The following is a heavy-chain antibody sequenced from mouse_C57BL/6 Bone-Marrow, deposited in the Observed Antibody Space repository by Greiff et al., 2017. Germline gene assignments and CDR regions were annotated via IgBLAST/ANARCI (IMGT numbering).Heavy chain of an antibody. CDR1: GFTFSSYA. Sequence: EVMLVESGGGLVKPGGSLKLSCAASGFTFSSYAMSWVRQTPEKRLEWVATISDGGSYTYYPDNVKGRFTISRDNAKNNLYLQMSHLKSEDTAMYYCARDLTGTRYAMDYWGQGTSVTVSS. V-gene: IGHV5-4*01. CDR3: ARDLTGTRYAMDY. CDR2: ISDGGSYT. J-gene: IGHJ4*01. D-gene: IGHD4-1*01.